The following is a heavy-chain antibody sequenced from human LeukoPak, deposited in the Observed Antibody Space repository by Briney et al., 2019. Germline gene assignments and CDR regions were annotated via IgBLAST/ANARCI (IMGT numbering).Heavy chain of an antibody. CDR2: VHNVGST. CDR3: ARHAEYNSGWHFYLDH. CDR1: GVSTTNGIYY. V-gene: IGHV4-39*01. D-gene: IGHD6-19*01. J-gene: IGHJ4*02. Sequence: PSATLSLTCIVSGVSTTNGIYYWAWIRQSPGKGLEWIWSVHNVGSTYYNLSLRSRVTMSIDTSKNQFSLRLNSVTAADTAVYYCARHAEYNSGWHFYLDHWGQGILVTVSS.